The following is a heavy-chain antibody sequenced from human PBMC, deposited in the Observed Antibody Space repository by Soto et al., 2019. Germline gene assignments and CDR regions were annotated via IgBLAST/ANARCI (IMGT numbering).Heavy chain of an antibody. CDR3: ARDRDGSGSYMFDP. CDR1: GHTFTSYG. Sequence: GASVKVSCKASGHTFTSYGISWVRQAPGQGLEWMGWISAYNGNTNYAQKLQGRVTMTTDTSTSTAYMELRSLRSDDTAVYYCARDRDGSGSYMFDPWGQGTLVTVSS. J-gene: IGHJ5*02. CDR2: ISAYNGNT. D-gene: IGHD3-10*01. V-gene: IGHV1-18*01.